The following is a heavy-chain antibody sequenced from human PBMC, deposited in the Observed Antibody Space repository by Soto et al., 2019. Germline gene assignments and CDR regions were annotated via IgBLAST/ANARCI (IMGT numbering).Heavy chain of an antibody. J-gene: IGHJ6*03. V-gene: IGHV4-39*01. CDR2: IYYSGST. Sequence: QLQLQESGPGLVKPSETLSLTCTVSGGSISSSSYYWGWIRQPPGKGLEWIGSIYYSGSTYYNPSLKSRVTISVDTSKNQFSLKLSSVTAADTAVYYCARLKGSYYYMDVWGKGTTVTVSS. CDR1: GGSISSSSYY. CDR3: ARLKGSYYYMDV.